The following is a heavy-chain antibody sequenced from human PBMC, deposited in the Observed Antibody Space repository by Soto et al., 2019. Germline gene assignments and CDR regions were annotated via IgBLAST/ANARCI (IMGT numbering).Heavy chain of an antibody. CDR2: IYSGGST. J-gene: IGHJ4*02. Sequence: GGSLRLSCAASGFTVSSNYMSWVRQAPGKGLEWVSVIYSGGSTYYADSVKGRFTISRHNSKNTLYLQMNSLRSEDTAVYYCARAEDFWSGYYTFDYWGQGTLVTVSS. CDR3: ARAEDFWSGYYTFDY. D-gene: IGHD3-3*01. CDR1: GFTVSSNY. V-gene: IGHV3-53*04.